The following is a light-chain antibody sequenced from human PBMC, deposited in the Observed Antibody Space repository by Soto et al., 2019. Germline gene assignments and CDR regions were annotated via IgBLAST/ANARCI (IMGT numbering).Light chain of an antibody. CDR3: QKYNQWPIT. J-gene: IGKJ5*01. V-gene: IGKV3-15*01. CDR2: GAF. CDR1: QSAGTN. Sequence: EIVLTQSPVTLSLSPGERATLSCRASQSAGTNLAWYQQKPGQAPRIPIHGAFTRATGIPDRFRGSGSGTELTLTISRLQSEDFAVFYCQKYNQWPITCGQGTRLEIK.